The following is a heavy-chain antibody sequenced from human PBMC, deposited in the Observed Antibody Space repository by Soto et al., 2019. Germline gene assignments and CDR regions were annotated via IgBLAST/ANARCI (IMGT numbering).Heavy chain of an antibody. CDR3: TTVGYSSSQGFDY. CDR1: GFTFGDYA. J-gene: IGHJ4*02. D-gene: IGHD6-13*01. Sequence: GGSLRLSCTASGFTFGDYAMSWFRQAPGKGLEWVGFIRSKAYGGTTEYAASVKGRFTISRDDSKSIAYLQMNSLKVEDTAVYYCTTVGYSSSQGFDYWGQGTLVTVSS. V-gene: IGHV3-49*03. CDR2: IRSKAYGGTT.